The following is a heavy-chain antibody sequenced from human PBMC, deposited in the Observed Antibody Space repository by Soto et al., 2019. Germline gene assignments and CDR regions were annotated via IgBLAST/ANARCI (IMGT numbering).Heavy chain of an antibody. D-gene: IGHD6-13*01. CDR3: ARDTSSWEYYYYGMDV. Sequence: QVQLQQSGPGLVKPSQPLSLTCAISGDSVSSNSAGWNWLRQSPSRGLEWLGRTYYRSKWDNDYAVSVISRITINADTSKNQFSLQLNSVTPEDTAVYYCARDTSSWEYYYYGMDVWGQGTAVTVSS. CDR1: GDSVSSNSAG. J-gene: IGHJ6*02. CDR2: TYYRSKWDN. V-gene: IGHV6-1*01.